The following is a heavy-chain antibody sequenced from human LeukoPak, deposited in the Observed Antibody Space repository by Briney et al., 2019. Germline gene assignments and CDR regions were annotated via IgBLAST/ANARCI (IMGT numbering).Heavy chain of an antibody. D-gene: IGHD4-23*01. CDR3: ARGRTSGGAFDI. CDR2: IIPIFGTA. CDR1: GGTFSSYA. J-gene: IGHJ3*02. Sequence: SVTVSCKASGGTFSSYAISWVRQAPGQGLEWMGGIIPIFGTANYAQKFQGRVTTTADESTSTAYMELSSLRSEDTAVYYCARGRTSGGAFDIWGQGTMVTVSS. V-gene: IGHV1-69*13.